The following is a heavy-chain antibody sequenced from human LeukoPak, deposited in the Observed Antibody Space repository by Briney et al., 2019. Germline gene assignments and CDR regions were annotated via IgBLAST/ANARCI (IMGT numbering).Heavy chain of an antibody. Sequence: SETLSLTCTVSGGSISSYYWSWIRQPARKGLEWIGRIYTSGSTNYNPSLKSRVTMSVDTSKNQFSLKLSSVTAADTAVYYCARSPNWFGESGYFDYWGQGTLVTVSS. J-gene: IGHJ4*02. CDR2: IYTSGST. V-gene: IGHV4-4*07. CDR1: GGSISSYY. CDR3: ARSPNWFGESGYFDY. D-gene: IGHD3-10*01.